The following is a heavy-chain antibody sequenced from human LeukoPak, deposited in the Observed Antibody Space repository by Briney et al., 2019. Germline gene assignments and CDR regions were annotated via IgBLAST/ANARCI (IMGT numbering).Heavy chain of an antibody. V-gene: IGHV3-7*01. CDR3: ARQRGSGCLDY. CDR1: RFTLSNYC. J-gene: IGHJ4*02. D-gene: IGHD6-19*01. Sequence: GGSLRLSCAASRFTLSNYCMSWVRQAPGKGLEWVANIKQDGSETYYVDSVKGRFTISRDNAKNSLSLQMNSLRAEDTAVYYCARQRGSGCLDYWGQGTLVTVSS. CDR2: IKQDGSET.